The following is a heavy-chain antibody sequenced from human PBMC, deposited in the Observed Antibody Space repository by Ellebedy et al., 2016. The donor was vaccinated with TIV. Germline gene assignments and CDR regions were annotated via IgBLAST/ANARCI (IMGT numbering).Heavy chain of an antibody. CDR2: ITGGSSDT. CDR1: GFNFGRKL. CDR3: ATSRGYTARYFED. V-gene: IGHV3-23*01. Sequence: GESLKISXAASGFNFGRKLMAWVRQAPGKGLEWVSSITGGSSDTYYADSVKGRFTISRDNSKDTLFLQMNSLRAEDTAVYYCATSRGYTARYFEDWGQGTLVTVSS. D-gene: IGHD5-12*01. J-gene: IGHJ4*02.